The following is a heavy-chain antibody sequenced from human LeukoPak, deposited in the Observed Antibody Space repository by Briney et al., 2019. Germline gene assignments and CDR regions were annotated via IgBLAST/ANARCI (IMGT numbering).Heavy chain of an antibody. D-gene: IGHD2-2*02. CDR3: ARGTRYCSSTSCYRGENWFDP. V-gene: IGHV1-8*01. J-gene: IGHJ5*02. CDR1: GYTFTSYD. Sequence: ASVKVSCKASGYTFTSYDLNWVRQATGQGLEWMGWINTNSGNTGYAQKFQGRVTMTRNTSISTAYMELSSLRSEDTAVYYCARGTRYCSSTSCYRGENWFDPWGQGTLVTVSS. CDR2: INTNSGNT.